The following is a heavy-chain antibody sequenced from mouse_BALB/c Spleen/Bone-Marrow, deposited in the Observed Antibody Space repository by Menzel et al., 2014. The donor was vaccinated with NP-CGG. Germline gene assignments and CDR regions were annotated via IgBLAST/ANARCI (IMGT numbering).Heavy chain of an antibody. V-gene: IGHV14-3*02. Sequence: VHVKQSGAELVKPGASVKLSCTASGFNIKDTYMHWVKQRPEQGLEWIGRIDTANGNTKYDPKSQGKATITADTSSNTAYLQLSSLTSEDTAVYYCARCGNGLMDYWGQGTSVTVSS. D-gene: IGHD2-1*01. CDR3: ARCGNGLMDY. CDR1: GFNIKDTY. CDR2: IDTANGNT. J-gene: IGHJ4*01.